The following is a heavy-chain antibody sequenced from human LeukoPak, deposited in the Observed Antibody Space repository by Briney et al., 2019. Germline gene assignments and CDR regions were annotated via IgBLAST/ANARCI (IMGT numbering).Heavy chain of an antibody. V-gene: IGHV4-59*01. J-gene: IGHJ4*02. Sequence: SETLSLTCTVSGGSISSYYWSWIRQPPGKGLEWIGYIYYSGSTNYNPSLKSRVTISVDTSKNQFSLKLSSVTAADTAVYYCAVGYCSSTSCSDPYYFDHWGQGTLVTVSS. CDR2: IYYSGST. CDR1: GGSISSYY. D-gene: IGHD2-2*01. CDR3: AVGYCSSTSCSDPYYFDH.